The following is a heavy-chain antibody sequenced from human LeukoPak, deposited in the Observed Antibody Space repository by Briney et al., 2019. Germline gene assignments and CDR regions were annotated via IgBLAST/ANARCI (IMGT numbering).Heavy chain of an antibody. V-gene: IGHV4-59*08. CDR2: IYYSGST. J-gene: IGHJ4*02. CDR3: AGGYSYGPYYFDY. CDR1: GGSISSYY. Sequence: KSSETLSLTCTVSGGSISSYYWSWIRQPPGKGLEWIGYIYYSGSTNYNPSLKSRVTISVDTSKNQFSLKLSSVTAADTAVYYCAGGYSYGPYYFDYWGQGTLVTVSS. D-gene: IGHD5-18*01.